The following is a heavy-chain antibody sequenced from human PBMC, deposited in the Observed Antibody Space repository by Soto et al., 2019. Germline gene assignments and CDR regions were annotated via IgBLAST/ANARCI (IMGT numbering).Heavy chain of an antibody. J-gene: IGHJ6*02. CDR2: ISGSGGST. Sequence: PSETLSLTCAVYGGSFSGYYWSWIRQPPGKGLEWVSAISGSGGSTYYAGSVKGRFTISRDNSQSTLDLQMNSLRAEDTAVYYCSKMAPYGSGSYAFYYYYGMDVWGQGTTVTVSS. CDR3: SKMAPYGSGSYAFYYYYGMDV. V-gene: IGHV3-23*01. D-gene: IGHD3-10*01. CDR1: GGSFSGYY.